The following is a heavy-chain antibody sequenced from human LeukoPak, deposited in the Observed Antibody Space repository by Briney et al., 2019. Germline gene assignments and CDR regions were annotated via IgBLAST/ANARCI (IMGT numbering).Heavy chain of an antibody. CDR1: GGTFSSYA. D-gene: IGHD3-16*01. Sequence: ASVKVSCKASGGTFSSYAISWVRQAPGQGLEWMGGIIPIFGTANYAQKFQGRVTITADESTSTAYMELSSLRSEDTAVYYCARGNDSRDPPHFDYWGQGTLVTVSS. V-gene: IGHV1-69*13. CDR2: IIPIFGTA. CDR3: ARGNDSRDPPHFDY. J-gene: IGHJ4*02.